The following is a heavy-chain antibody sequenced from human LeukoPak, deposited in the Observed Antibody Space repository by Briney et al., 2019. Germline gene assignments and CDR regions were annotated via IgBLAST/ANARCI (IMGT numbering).Heavy chain of an antibody. CDR1: GGSMNSYF. J-gene: IGHJ4*02. Sequence: ASETLSLTCSVSGGSMNSYFWSWIRQPPGKGLEWIGYIYYSGSTNYNPSLKSRVTISVDTSKNQFSLKLSSVTAADTAVYYCARSGYNYGPYDYWGQGSLVTVSS. CDR3: ARSGYNYGPYDY. CDR2: IYYSGST. D-gene: IGHD5-18*01. V-gene: IGHV4-59*01.